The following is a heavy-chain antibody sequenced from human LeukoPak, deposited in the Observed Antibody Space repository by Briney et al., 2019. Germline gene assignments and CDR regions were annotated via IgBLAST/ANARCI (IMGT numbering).Heavy chain of an antibody. CDR3: ARGLAGAYRIMDV. V-gene: IGHV3-74*01. CDR1: GFTFNTYW. D-gene: IGHD6-19*01. J-gene: IGHJ6*02. Sequence: GGSLRLSCVASGFTFNTYWIHWVRQGPGKGLVWGSLISADGTTTTYADSVQGRFTVSRDNAKNTLYLQMNSLRAEDAAVYYCARGLAGAYRIMDVWGQGTTVTVSS. CDR2: ISADGTTT.